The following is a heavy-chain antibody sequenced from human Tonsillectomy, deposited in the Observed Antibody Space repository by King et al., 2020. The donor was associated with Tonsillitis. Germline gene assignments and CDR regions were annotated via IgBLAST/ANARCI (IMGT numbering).Heavy chain of an antibody. J-gene: IGHJ4*02. Sequence: HVQLVQSGAEVKKPGASVKVSCKASGYTFTRYDISWVRQAPGQGLEWIGWSSAYSGDTNYAQKVQGRVTMTTDTSTSTAYMDLRSLRSGDTAVYYCARRGRMVPIASHDFWGQGTLVTVSS. CDR3: ARRGRMVPIASHDF. CDR2: SSAYSGDT. D-gene: IGHD4/OR15-4a*01. V-gene: IGHV1-18*04. CDR1: GYTFTRYD.